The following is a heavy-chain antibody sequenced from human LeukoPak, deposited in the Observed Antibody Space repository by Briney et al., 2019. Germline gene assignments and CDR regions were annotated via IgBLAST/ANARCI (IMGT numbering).Heavy chain of an antibody. J-gene: IGHJ4*02. CDR1: GGAVSGDY. V-gene: IGHV4-34*01. CDR3: ARGRGSGPRTVFDY. Sequence: AETLSLTGAVDGGAVSGDYWSWLRQPPGKGLEWIGEINHSGSTNYNPSLKSRVTISVDTSKNQFSLKLSSVTAADTAVYYCARGRGSGPRTVFDYWGQGTLVTVSS. D-gene: IGHD3-10*01. CDR2: INHSGST.